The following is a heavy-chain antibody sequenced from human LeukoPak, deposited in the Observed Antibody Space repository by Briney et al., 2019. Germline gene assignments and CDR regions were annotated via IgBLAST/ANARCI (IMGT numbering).Heavy chain of an antibody. CDR1: GYSISSGYY. V-gene: IGHV4-38-2*02. D-gene: IGHD3-22*01. CDR3: ARVPDYYDSSKWFDP. CDR2: IYHSGST. Sequence: SETLSLTCTVSGYSISSGYYWGWIRQPPGKGLEWIGSIYHSGSTYYNPSLKSRVTISVDTSKNQFSLKLSSVTAADTAVYYCARVPDYYDSSKWFDPWGQGTLVTVSS. J-gene: IGHJ5*02.